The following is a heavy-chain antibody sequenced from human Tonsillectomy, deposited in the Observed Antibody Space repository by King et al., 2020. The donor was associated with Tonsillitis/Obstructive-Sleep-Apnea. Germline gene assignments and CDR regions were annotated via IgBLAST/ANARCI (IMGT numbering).Heavy chain of an antibody. CDR3: ARGRRYCSVTSCLTPFDY. V-gene: IGHV3-53*01. D-gene: IGHD2-2*01. Sequence: VQLVESGGGLIQPGGSLRLSCADSGFTVSSTYMSWVRQAPGKGLEWVSVIYSGGSTYYADSVKGRFTISRDNSKNTLYLQMNSLRAEDTAVYYCARGRRYCSVTSCLTPFDYWGQGTLVTVSS. CDR1: GFTVSSTY. J-gene: IGHJ4*02. CDR2: IYSGGST.